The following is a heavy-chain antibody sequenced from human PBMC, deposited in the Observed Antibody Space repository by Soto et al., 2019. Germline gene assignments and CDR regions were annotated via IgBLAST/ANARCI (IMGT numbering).Heavy chain of an antibody. D-gene: IGHD3-10*01. CDR2: IYGDGRT. CDR3: ARFYGAGSYFFDY. J-gene: IGHJ4*02. Sequence: EVLLVESGGGLFQTGGSLRLSCVASGLNVNRNYMSWVRQAPGKGLEWVAIIYGDGRTCYADSVKGRFTISRDNYMTTVFLQINSLRAEDTAVYYCARFYGAGSYFFDYWGQGTLVTVSS. CDR1: GLNVNRNY. V-gene: IGHV3-53*01.